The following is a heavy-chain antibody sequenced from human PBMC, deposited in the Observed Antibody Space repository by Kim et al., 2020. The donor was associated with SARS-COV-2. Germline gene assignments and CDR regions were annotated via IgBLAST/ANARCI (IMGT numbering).Heavy chain of an antibody. CDR3: ARNPTYYYDSSGYYYGYAFDI. D-gene: IGHD3-22*01. CDR2: IYYSGST. J-gene: IGHJ3*02. Sequence: SETLSLTCTVSGGSISSSSYYWGWIRQPPGKGLEWIGSIYYSGSTYYNPSLKSRVTISVDTSKNQFSLKLSSVTAADTAVYYCARNPTYYYDSSGYYYGYAFDIWGQGKMVTVSS. CDR1: GGSISSSSYY. V-gene: IGHV4-39*01.